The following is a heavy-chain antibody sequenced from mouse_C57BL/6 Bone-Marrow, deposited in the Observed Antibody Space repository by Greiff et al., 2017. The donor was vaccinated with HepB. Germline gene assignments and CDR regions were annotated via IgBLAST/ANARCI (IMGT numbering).Heavy chain of an antibody. CDR1: GYTFTSYW. CDR3: ARRGWLRRFAY. CDR2: IYPGSGST. Sequence: QVQLKESRAELVKPGASVKMSCKASGYTFTSYWITWVKQRPGQGLEWIGDIYPGSGSTNYNEKFKSKATLTVDTSSSTAYMQLSSLTSEDSAVYYCARRGWLRRFAYWGQGTLVTVSA. D-gene: IGHD2-2*01. J-gene: IGHJ3*01. V-gene: IGHV1-55*01.